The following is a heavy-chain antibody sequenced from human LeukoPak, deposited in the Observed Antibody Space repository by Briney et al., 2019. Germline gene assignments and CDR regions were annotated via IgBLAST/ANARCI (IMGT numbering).Heavy chain of an antibody. CDR1: GFTFSNYW. CDR3: ARKPDYYGADY. J-gene: IGHJ4*02. CDR2: IKGDGGSP. D-gene: IGHD3-10*01. V-gene: IGHV3-74*01. Sequence: GGSLRLSCAASGFTFSNYWMHWVRQVPGKGLVWVSRIKGDGGSPTYADSVKDRFTISRDNAKHTLYLQMNSLRAEDTAVYYCARKPDYYGADYWGQGTLVTVSS.